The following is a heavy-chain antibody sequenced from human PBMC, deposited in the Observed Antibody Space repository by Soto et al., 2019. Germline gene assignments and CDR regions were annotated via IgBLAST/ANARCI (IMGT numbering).Heavy chain of an antibody. CDR3: ARFSGYENYYYYGMDV. J-gene: IGHJ6*02. Sequence: GASVKVSCKASGYTFTGYYMHWVRQAPGQGLEWMGWINPNSGGTNYAQKFQGWVTMTRDTSISTAYMELSRLRSDDTAVYYCARFSGYENYYYYGMDVWGQGTTVTV. D-gene: IGHD5-12*01. V-gene: IGHV1-2*04. CDR2: INPNSGGT. CDR1: GYTFTGYY.